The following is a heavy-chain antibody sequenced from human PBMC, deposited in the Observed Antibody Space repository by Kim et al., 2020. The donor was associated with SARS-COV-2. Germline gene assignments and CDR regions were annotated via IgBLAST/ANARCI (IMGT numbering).Heavy chain of an antibody. D-gene: IGHD1-7*01. Sequence: GESLKISCKGSGYSFTSYWIGWVRQMPGKGLEWMGIIYPGDSDTRYSPSFQGQVTISADKSIRTAYLQWSSLKASDTAMYYCARHWNYVEAVGAFDPWGQGTLVTVSS. CDR3: ARHWNYVEAVGAFDP. CDR2: IYPGDSDT. J-gene: IGHJ5*02. CDR1: GYSFTSYW. V-gene: IGHV5-51*01.